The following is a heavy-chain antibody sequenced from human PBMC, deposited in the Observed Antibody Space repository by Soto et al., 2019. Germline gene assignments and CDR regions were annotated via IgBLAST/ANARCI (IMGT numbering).Heavy chain of an antibody. V-gene: IGHV4-31*03. CDR2: VSPIGTP. D-gene: IGHD2-8*01. Sequence: QVQLQESGPGLVKPSQTLSLTCSVSGDSISGGYYWSWIRQHPGKGLEWIGYVSPIGTPYYSPSLSSRVSTSMHTSKNQLSLEVRSVSAADTAVYYCARDRCSYGMDVWGQGTTVTVSS. J-gene: IGHJ6*02. CDR3: ARDRCSYGMDV. CDR1: GDSISGGYY.